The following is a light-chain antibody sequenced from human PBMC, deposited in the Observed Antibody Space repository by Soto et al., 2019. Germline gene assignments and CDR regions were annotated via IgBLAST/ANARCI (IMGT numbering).Light chain of an antibody. Sequence: DIVMTQSPDSLAVSLGERATINCKSSQSVLYSSNNKNYLAWYQQKPGQPPKLLIYWASTRESGVSDRFSGSGSGTDFTLTISSLQAEDVAVYYCQQYYITPRTFGQGTKVEIK. CDR1: QSVLYSSNNKNY. V-gene: IGKV4-1*01. CDR3: QQYYITPRT. CDR2: WAS. J-gene: IGKJ1*01.